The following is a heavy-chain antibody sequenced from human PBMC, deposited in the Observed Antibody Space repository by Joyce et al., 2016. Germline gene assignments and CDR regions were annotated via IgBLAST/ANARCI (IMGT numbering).Heavy chain of an antibody. CDR1: GASISSNNYY. CDR3: ARCPVPGWFDP. J-gene: IGHJ5*02. V-gene: IGHV4-39*01. CDR2: IYYSGST. D-gene: IGHD1-1*01. Sequence: QLQLQESGPGLVKPSETLSLTCTVAGASISSNNYYWAGIRQPPGKGLEWIGMIYYSGSTTYSPSLHSRVTVSIDTSKNQFSLNLRSMTAADTAVYYGARCPVPGWFDPWGQGTLVTVSS.